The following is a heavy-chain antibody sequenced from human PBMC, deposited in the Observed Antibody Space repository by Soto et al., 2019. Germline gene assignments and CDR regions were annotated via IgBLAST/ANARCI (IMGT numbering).Heavy chain of an antibody. J-gene: IGHJ4*02. CDR3: TREIALGPEGFDC. CDR2: IIPIFGTP. CDR1: RGTFSTYG. D-gene: IGHD3-16*01. Sequence: GASVKVSCKASRGTFSTYGFSWVRQAPGQGLEWKGAIIPIFGTPDYSENFRGRLTISADDSTSTVYMELSSLRFDDTAMYYCTREIALGPEGFDCWGQGTLVTVSS. V-gene: IGHV1-69*13.